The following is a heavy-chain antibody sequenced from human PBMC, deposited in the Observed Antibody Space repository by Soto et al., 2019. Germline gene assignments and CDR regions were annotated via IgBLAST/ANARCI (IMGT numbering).Heavy chain of an antibody. D-gene: IGHD3-3*01. CDR1: GFTFSSYG. J-gene: IGHJ4*02. Sequence: QVQLVESGGGVVQPGRSLRLSCAASGFTFSSYGMHWVRQAPGKGLEWVAVISYDGSNKYYADSVKGRFTISRDNSKNTLYLQMNSLRAEDTAVYYCAKGNLRFLEWLLSGDYFDYWGQGTLVTVSS. CDR2: ISYDGSNK. V-gene: IGHV3-30*18. CDR3: AKGNLRFLEWLLSGDYFDY.